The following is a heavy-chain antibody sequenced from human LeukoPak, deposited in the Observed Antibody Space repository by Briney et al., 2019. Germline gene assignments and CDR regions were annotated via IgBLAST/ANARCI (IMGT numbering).Heavy chain of an antibody. CDR1: GFTFSGYS. V-gene: IGHV3-21*01. CDR3: ARDYDFWSAQPFDY. CDR2: ISSSSSYI. Sequence: PGGSLRLSCAASGFTFSGYSMNWVRQAPGKGLEWVSSISSSSSYIYYADSVKGRFTISRDNAKNSLYLQMNSLRAEDTAVYYCARDYDFWSAQPFDYWGQGTLVTVSS. D-gene: IGHD3-3*01. J-gene: IGHJ4*02.